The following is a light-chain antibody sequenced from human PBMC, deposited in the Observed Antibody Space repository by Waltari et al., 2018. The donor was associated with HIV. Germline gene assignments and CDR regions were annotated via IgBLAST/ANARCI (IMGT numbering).Light chain of an antibody. CDR1: NIGSKS. J-gene: IGLJ3*02. V-gene: IGLV3-21*02. Sequence: SYVLAQPPSVSVAPGQTARITCGGDNIGSKSVNWYQQKPGQAPLLVVYDDSDRPSGIPERFSGSNSGNTATLTISRVEAGDEADYYCQVWDSSSDDWVFGGGTKVTVL. CDR2: DDS. CDR3: QVWDSSSDDWV.